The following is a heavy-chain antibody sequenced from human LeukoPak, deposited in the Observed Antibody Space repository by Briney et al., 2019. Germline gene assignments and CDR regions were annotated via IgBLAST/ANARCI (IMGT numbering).Heavy chain of an antibody. CDR3: ARGRTSDY. D-gene: IGHD3/OR15-3a*01. J-gene: IGHJ4*02. CDR2: IKEDGSEK. CDR1: GFTFSSYW. Sequence: PGGSLRLSCAASGFTFSSYWMTWVRQAPGKGLEWVASIKEDGSEKKYVDSVKGRFTISRDNAKTSVYLQINSLRAKDTAVYYCARGRTSDYWGQGTLVTVSS. V-gene: IGHV3-7*01.